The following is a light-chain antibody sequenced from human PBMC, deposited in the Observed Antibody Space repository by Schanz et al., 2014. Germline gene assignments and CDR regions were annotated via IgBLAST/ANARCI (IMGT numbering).Light chain of an antibody. J-gene: IGKJ2*01. Sequence: DIQMTQSPSTLSASVGDTVTITCRASQSISSSLAWYQQKPGKAPNLLIYDASSLESGVPSRFSGSGSGTDFTLTISSLQPEDFATYYCQQSYSTPMYTFGQGTKLEIK. V-gene: IGKV1-5*01. CDR3: QQSYSTPMYT. CDR2: DAS. CDR1: QSISSS.